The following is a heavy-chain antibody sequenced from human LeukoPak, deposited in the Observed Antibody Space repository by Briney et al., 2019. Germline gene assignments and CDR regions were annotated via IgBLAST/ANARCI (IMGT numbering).Heavy chain of an antibody. CDR1: GYTFTNYA. D-gene: IGHD3-22*01. CDR2: TNTDNGNT. Sequence: GASVKVSCKASGYTFTNYAMHWVRQAPGQRLEWMGWTNTDNGNTRYSQKFQARVIITRDTSASTAYMELSSLRSEETAVYYCARGGYYDNRGYQAFDYWGQGTLVTVSS. CDR3: ARGGYYDNRGYQAFDY. V-gene: IGHV1-3*04. J-gene: IGHJ4*02.